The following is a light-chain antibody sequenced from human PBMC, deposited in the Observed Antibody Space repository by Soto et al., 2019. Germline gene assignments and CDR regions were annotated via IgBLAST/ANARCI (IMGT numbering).Light chain of an antibody. CDR3: QQYYRAPPWT. Sequence: DIVMTQSPDSLAVSLGERATINCKSSQTVLYSSINKNALAWYQQKPGQPPKLLIYWASTRESGVPDRFSGGGSGTDFTLTISSLQAEDVAVYYCQQYYRAPPWTFGQGTKVEIK. V-gene: IGKV4-1*01. CDR2: WAS. CDR1: QTVLYSSINKNA. J-gene: IGKJ1*01.